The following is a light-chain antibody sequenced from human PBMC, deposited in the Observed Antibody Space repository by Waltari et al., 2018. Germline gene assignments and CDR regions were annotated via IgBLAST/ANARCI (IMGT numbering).Light chain of an antibody. Sequence: ETVMTQSPATLSLSPGERATLSCRANQSVRSDLAWYQQKPGQAPRLLIYGASTRATVVPARFSGSGSGTEFTLTISSLQSEDFAIYYCQQYFQWPPLTFGQGTRLEIK. CDR2: GAS. CDR3: QQYFQWPPLT. CDR1: QSVRSD. V-gene: IGKV3-15*01. J-gene: IGKJ5*01.